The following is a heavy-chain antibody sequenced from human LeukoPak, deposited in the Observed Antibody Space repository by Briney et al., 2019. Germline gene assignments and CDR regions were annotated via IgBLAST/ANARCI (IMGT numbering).Heavy chain of an antibody. CDR3: ARSPITEVWGSYRYVHFDY. CDR2: IYYSGST. CDR1: GGSISSSSYY. V-gene: IGHV4-39*07. J-gene: IGHJ4*02. D-gene: IGHD3-16*02. Sequence: SETLSLTCTVSGGSISSSSYYWGWIRQPPGKGLEWIGSIYYSGSTYYNPSLKSRVTISVDTSKNQFSLKLSSVTAADTAVYYCARSPITEVWGSYRYVHFDYWGQGTLVTVSS.